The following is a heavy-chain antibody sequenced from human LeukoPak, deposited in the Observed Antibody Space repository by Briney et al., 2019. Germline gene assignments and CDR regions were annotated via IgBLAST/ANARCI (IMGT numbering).Heavy chain of an antibody. CDR3: ARSPSAAAQLDN. CDR1: GGSISSTNYY. Sequence: SETLSLTCTVSGGSISSTNYYWGWIRQPPGKGLEWIGSIYYSGSTYYNPSLKSRVTTSVDTSKNQFSLKLSFVTAADTAVYYCARSPSAAAQLDNWGQGILVTVSS. J-gene: IGHJ4*02. D-gene: IGHD6-6*01. CDR2: IYYSGST. V-gene: IGHV4-39*07.